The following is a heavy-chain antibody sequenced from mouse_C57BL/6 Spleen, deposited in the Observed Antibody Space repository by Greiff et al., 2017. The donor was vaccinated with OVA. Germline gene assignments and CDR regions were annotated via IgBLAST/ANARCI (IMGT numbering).Heavy chain of an antibody. V-gene: IGHV3-6*01. CDR1: GYSITSGYY. CDR3: ATIYYDYDPAWFAY. J-gene: IGHJ3*01. Sequence: VQLKESGPGLVKPSQSLSLTCSVTGYSITSGYYWNWIRQFPGNKLEWMGYISYDGSNNYNPSLKNRISITRDTSKNQFFLKLNSVTTEDTATYYGATIYYDYDPAWFAYWGQGTLVTVSA. D-gene: IGHD2-4*01. CDR2: ISYDGSN.